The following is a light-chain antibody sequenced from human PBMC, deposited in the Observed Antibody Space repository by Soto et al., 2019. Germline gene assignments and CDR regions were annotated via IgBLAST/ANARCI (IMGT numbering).Light chain of an antibody. CDR3: QQYNSYPYT. V-gene: IGKV1-5*03. CDR2: KAS. J-gene: IGKJ2*01. CDR1: QSISSW. Sequence: DIPMTQSPSTLSASVGDRVTITCRASQSISSWLAWYQQKPGKAPKLLFYKASSLESGVPSRFSGSGSGTEFTLTISSLQPDDFATYYCQQYNSYPYTFGQGTKLEIK.